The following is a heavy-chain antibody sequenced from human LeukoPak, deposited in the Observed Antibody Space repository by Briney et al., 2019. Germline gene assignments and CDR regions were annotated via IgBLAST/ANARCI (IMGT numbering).Heavy chain of an antibody. Sequence: PGRSLRLSCAASGFTFSSYGMHWVRQAPGKGLEWVAVVSYDGGSKYYADSVKGRFTISRDNTKNSLYLQMDSLRAEDTAVYYCAKFSGWELPGPSWGQGTLVTVSS. D-gene: IGHD1-26*01. J-gene: IGHJ4*02. CDR3: AKFSGWELPGPS. V-gene: IGHV3-30*18. CDR2: VSYDGGSK. CDR1: GFTFSSYG.